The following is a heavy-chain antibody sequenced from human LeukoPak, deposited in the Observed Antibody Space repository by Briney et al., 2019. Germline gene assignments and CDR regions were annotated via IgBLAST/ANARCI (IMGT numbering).Heavy chain of an antibody. J-gene: IGHJ4*02. CDR3: ASPYSGSSGFDY. CDR1: GYSISSGYY. Sequence: PSETLSLTCAVSGYSISSGYYWGWIRQPPGKGLEWIGSIYHSGSTYYNPSLKSRVTISVDTSKNQFSLKLSSVTAADTAVYYCASPYSGSSGFDYWGQGTLVTVSS. D-gene: IGHD6-6*01. V-gene: IGHV4-38-2*01. CDR2: IYHSGST.